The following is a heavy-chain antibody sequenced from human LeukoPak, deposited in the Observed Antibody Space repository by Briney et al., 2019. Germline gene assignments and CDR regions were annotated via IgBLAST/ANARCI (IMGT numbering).Heavy chain of an antibody. J-gene: IGHJ6*02. V-gene: IGHV1-8*01. Sequence: ASVKVSCKASGYTFTSYDINWVRQATGQGLEWMGWMNPNSGNTGYAQKFQGRVTMTRNTSISTAYMELSSLRSEDTAVYHCASMISSGWYYYYYYGMDVWGQGTTVTVSS. CDR1: GYTFTSYD. CDR2: MNPNSGNT. D-gene: IGHD6-19*01. CDR3: ASMISSGWYYYYYYGMDV.